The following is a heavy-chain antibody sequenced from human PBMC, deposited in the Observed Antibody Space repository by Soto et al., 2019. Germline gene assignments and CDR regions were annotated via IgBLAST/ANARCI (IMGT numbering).Heavy chain of an antibody. V-gene: IGHV4-4*02. CDR3: ARVRYSSSYFDY. J-gene: IGHJ4*02. D-gene: IGHD6-13*01. Sequence: SETLSLTCAVSSGSISSANWWTWVRQPPEKGLEWIGEIYHSGSTNYNPSLKSRVTMSLDKSKNQFSLNLSAVTAADTAVYYCARVRYSSSYFDYWGQGTLVTVSS. CDR2: IYHSGST. CDR1: SGSISSANW.